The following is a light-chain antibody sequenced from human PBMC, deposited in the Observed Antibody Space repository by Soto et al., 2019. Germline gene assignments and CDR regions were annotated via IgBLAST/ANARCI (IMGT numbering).Light chain of an antibody. V-gene: IGKV1-12*01. J-gene: IGKJ1*01. CDR1: QDINNR. Sequence: DIQMTQAPSSVSASVGDRVTITCRASQDINNRVAWFQQRPGRAPKYLIQAASILQSWFPSRFSATGSGTDFTLTSDSLQPEDFATYYCLQVKNFPRTFGQGTKLEIK. CDR3: LQVKNFPRT. CDR2: AAS.